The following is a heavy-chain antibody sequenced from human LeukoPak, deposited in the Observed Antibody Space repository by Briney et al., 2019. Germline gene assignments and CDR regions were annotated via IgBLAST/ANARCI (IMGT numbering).Heavy chain of an antibody. CDR2: ISYDGSNK. CDR1: GFTFSSYG. Sequence: PGGSLSLSCAASGFTFSSYGMHWVRQAPGKGLEWVAVISYDGSNKYYADSVKGRFTISRDNSKNTLYLQMNSLRAEDTAVYYCAKEPGMAVAGSEYFQHWGQGTLVTVSS. V-gene: IGHV3-30*18. CDR3: AKEPGMAVAGSEYFQH. J-gene: IGHJ1*01. D-gene: IGHD6-19*01.